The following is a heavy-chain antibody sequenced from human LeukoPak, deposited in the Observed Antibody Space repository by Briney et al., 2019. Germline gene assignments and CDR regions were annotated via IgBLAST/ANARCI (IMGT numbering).Heavy chain of an antibody. CDR2: IYYSGST. J-gene: IGHJ5*02. D-gene: IGHD2/OR15-2a*01. CDR1: GGSISGYY. CDR3: ARHSEPNSNLLWFDP. Sequence: SETLSVTCTVSGGSISGYYWTWIRQPPGKGLEYIGYIYYSGSTNHNPSLKSRVTISVDTSENKFSLKLSSVTAADTAVYYCARHSEPNSNLLWFDPWGQGTLVTVSS. V-gene: IGHV4-59*08.